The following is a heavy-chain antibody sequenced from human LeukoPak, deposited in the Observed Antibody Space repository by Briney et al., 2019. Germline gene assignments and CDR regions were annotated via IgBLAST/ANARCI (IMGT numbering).Heavy chain of an antibody. J-gene: IGHJ5*02. Sequence: GGSLRLSCAASGFTFSSYAMNWVRQAPGKGLEWVSGISGSGGSTYYADSVKGRFTISRVNSKNTLYLQMNSLRAEDTAVYYCAKDRYSNYGNWFDPWGQGTLVTVFS. D-gene: IGHD4-11*01. CDR1: GFTFSSYA. CDR3: AKDRYSNYGNWFDP. CDR2: ISGSGGST. V-gene: IGHV3-23*01.